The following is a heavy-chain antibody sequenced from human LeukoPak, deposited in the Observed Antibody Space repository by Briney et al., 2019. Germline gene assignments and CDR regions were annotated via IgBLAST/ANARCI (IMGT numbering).Heavy chain of an antibody. Sequence: SETLSLTCTVSGASISSGDYYWSWIRQPPGKGLEWIGYIYYSGSTYYNPSLKSRVTISVDTSKDQFSLKLTSVTAADTAVYYCARDQYYYDSSGDGAFDIWGQGTMVTVSS. CDR1: GASISSGDYY. CDR3: ARDQYYYDSSGDGAFDI. CDR2: IYYSGST. J-gene: IGHJ3*02. V-gene: IGHV4-30-4*01. D-gene: IGHD3-22*01.